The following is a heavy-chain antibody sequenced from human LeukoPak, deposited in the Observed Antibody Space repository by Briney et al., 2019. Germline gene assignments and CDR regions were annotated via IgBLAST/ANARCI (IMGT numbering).Heavy chain of an antibody. V-gene: IGHV4-59*01. CDR1: GVSIKSSY. CDR3: ARDNLGYCSSTSCYFFDY. J-gene: IGHJ4*02. D-gene: IGHD2-2*01. Sequence: SETLSLTCTVSGVSIKSSYWDWIRQSPGKGPEWIGYVYYTDGANYKPSLESRATISVDTSRNEFSLKLKSVTAADTAVYYCARDNLGYCSSTSCYFFDYWGQGTLVTVSS. CDR2: VYYTDGA.